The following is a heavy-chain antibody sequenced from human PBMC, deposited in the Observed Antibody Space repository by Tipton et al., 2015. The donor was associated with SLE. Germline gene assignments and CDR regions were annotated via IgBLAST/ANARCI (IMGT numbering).Heavy chain of an antibody. V-gene: IGHV4-38-2*01. D-gene: IGHD3-22*01. CDR2: INDSGNT. J-gene: IGHJ1*01. CDR1: GYSISSGYY. Sequence: GLVKPSETLSLTCDVSGYSISSGYYWAWIRQPPGSGLEWIGSINDSGNTYYNPSLKSRVTISADTSKNQFSLKLNSVTAADTAVYYCARQPLYYDSRGSSPAYFQSWGQGTPVTVSS. CDR3: ARQPLYYDSRGSSPAYFQS.